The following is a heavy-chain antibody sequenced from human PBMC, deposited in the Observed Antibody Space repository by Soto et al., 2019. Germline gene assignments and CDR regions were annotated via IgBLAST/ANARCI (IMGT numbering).Heavy chain of an antibody. V-gene: IGHV3-23*01. CDR3: ARDQNDGNYFDY. CDR2: ISGSGGGT. Sequence: GGSLGLSSAASGFTFNSYAMSWVRPAPGKGLEWVSFISGSGGGTYYADSVKGRFTVSRDNSRNTLHLQMNSLTAEDTAVFYCARDQNDGNYFDYWGQGTLVTVSS. D-gene: IGHD1-1*01. J-gene: IGHJ4*02. CDR1: GFTFNSYA.